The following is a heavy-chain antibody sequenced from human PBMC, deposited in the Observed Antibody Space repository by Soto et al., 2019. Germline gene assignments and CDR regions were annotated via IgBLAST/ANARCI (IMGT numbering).Heavy chain of an antibody. J-gene: IGHJ3*01. Sequence: QLVESGGGLVKPGGSLRLSCAASAFTFTNAWMNWVRQAPGKGLEWVGRIKSKSQGGTADYAAPVKGRFAISRDDSKNTLYSQMNSLQTGDTAVYFLATEREGTVTLLRGLEPGAFDVWGLGTMVTVSS. CDR3: ATEREGTVTLLRGLEPGAFDV. CDR2: IKSKSQGGTA. V-gene: IGHV3-15*07. CDR1: AFTFTNAW. D-gene: IGHD3-10*01.